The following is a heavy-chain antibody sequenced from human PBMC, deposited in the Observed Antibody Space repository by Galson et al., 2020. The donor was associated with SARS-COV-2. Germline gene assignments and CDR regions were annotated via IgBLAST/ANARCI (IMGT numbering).Heavy chain of an antibody. D-gene: IGHD1-1*01. CDR3: ARDQGWKKFHP. J-gene: IGHJ5*02. CDR2: ITYSGIT. V-gene: IGHV4-61*01. CDR1: GASVTSGSYF. Sequence: PSETLSLTCTVSGASVTSGSYFWSWVRQPPGQGLEWIGYITYSGITIYNPSLKRRASITRDTSRNQFSLVLNSVTAADTATYFCARDQGWKKFHPWGQGTLITVAS.